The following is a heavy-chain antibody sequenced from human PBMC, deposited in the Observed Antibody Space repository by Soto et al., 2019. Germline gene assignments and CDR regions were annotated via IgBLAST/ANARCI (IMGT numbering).Heavy chain of an antibody. V-gene: IGHV3-30*18. CDR1: GFVSNDYD. J-gene: IGHJ4*02. Sequence: QVQLAESGGGVVQPGRSLRLSCATSGFVSNDYDIHWVRQAPGKGLAWLASVSYDGNKKYYAESVKGRFTISRDNSKNTVSLQMNSLRGEDTAVYYCGKDIYEMSTITIDYWGQGTLVTVSS. D-gene: IGHD5-12*01. CDR3: GKDIYEMSTITIDY. CDR2: VSYDGNKK.